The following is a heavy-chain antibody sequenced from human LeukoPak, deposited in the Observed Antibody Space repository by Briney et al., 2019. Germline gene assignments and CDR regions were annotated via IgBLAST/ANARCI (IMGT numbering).Heavy chain of an antibody. Sequence: GASVKVSCKASGYTFTSYGISWVRQAPGQGLEWMGWISAYNGNTNYAQKLQGRVTMTTDTSTSTAYMELRSLRSDDTAVYYCAKVGARQPPSYMDVWGKGTTVTVSS. J-gene: IGHJ6*03. CDR2: ISAYNGNT. CDR1: GYTFTSYG. CDR3: AKVGARQPPSYMDV. D-gene: IGHD3-10*01. V-gene: IGHV1-18*01.